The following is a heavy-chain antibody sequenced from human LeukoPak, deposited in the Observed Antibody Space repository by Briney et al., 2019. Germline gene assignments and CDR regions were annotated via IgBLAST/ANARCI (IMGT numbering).Heavy chain of an antibody. Sequence: ASVKVSCKASGYTFTSYAMHWVRQAPGQRLEWMEWINAGNGNTKYSQKFQGRVTITRDTSASTAYMELSSLRSEDTAVYYCARKYYDSSGYYGLYGMDVWGQGTTVTVSS. V-gene: IGHV1-3*01. J-gene: IGHJ6*02. CDR2: INAGNGNT. CDR3: ARKYYDSSGYYGLYGMDV. CDR1: GYTFTSYA. D-gene: IGHD3-22*01.